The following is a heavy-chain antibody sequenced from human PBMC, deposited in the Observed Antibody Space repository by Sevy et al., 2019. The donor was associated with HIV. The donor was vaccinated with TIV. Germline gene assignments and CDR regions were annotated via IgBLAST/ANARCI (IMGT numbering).Heavy chain of an antibody. CDR3: TTVGFATWGWEAFDI. V-gene: IGHV3-15*01. D-gene: IGHD1-26*01. CDR1: GFTFSIIY. Sequence: GGSLRLSCAASGFTFSIIYMNWVRQSPGKGLEWVGRMKSKTVGGTTDYAEPVKDRLTMSGDDSKNSLYLQMNSLKADDTAVYYCTTVGFATWGWEAFDIWGQGTMVTVSS. J-gene: IGHJ3*02. CDR2: MKSKTVGGTT.